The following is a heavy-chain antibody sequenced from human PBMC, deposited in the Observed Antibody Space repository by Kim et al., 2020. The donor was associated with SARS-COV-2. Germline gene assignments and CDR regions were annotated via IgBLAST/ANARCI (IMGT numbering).Heavy chain of an antibody. V-gene: IGHV3-23*01. CDR3: VKFRGSGSYTTYTMDV. Sequence: DFVKGRFTISRDNSKNTVDLEMNSLRVEDTAVYFCVKFRGSGSYTTYTMDVWGQGTTVSVSS. D-gene: IGHD3-10*01. J-gene: IGHJ6*02.